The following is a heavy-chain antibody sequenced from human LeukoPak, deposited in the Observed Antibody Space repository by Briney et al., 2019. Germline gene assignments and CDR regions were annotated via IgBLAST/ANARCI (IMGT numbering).Heavy chain of an antibody. CDR1: GGSFSCYY. CDR3: AMTTVTTGRSSFDI. J-gene: IGHJ3*02. D-gene: IGHD4-17*01. V-gene: IGHV4-34*01. Sequence: SETLSLTCAVYGGSFSCYYCGWIRQPPGKGLEWIGEINHSGSADYNPSLKSRVTISVDTSKNHFSLKLSSVTAADTAVYYCAMTTVTTGRSSFDIWAQGTMVTASS. CDR2: INHSGSA.